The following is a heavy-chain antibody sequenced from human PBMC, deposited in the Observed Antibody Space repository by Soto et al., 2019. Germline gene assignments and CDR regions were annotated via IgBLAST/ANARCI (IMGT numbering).Heavy chain of an antibody. CDR2: IYYSGST. Sequence: SETLSLTCTVSGGSISSYYWSWIRQPPGKGLEWIGYIYYSGSTNYNPSLKSRVTISVDTSKNQFSLKLSSVTAADTAVYYCARNLEQQLVLFFDAFDIWGQGTMVTVSS. J-gene: IGHJ3*02. D-gene: IGHD6-13*01. V-gene: IGHV4-59*01. CDR1: GGSISSYY. CDR3: ARNLEQQLVLFFDAFDI.